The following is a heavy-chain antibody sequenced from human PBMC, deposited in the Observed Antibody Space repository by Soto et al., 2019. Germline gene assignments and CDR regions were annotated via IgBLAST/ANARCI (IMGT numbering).Heavy chain of an antibody. CDR3: LASDWFDP. Sequence: GGSLRLSCAASGFTFSSYGMHWVRQAPGKGLEWVAVISYDGSNKYYADSVKGRFTISRDNSKNTLYLQMNSLRAEDTAVYYCLASDWFDPWGPGTLVTVST. CDR1: GFTFSSYG. J-gene: IGHJ5*02. CDR2: ISYDGSNK. V-gene: IGHV3-30*03. D-gene: IGHD6-13*01.